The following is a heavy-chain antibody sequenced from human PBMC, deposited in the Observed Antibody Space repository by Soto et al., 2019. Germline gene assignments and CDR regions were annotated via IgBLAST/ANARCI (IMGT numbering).Heavy chain of an antibody. V-gene: IGHV4-31*03. CDR2: IYYSGST. Sequence: SETLSLTCTVSGGSISSGGYYWSWIRQHPGKGLEWIGYIYYSGSTYYNPSLKSRVTISVDTSKNQFSLKLSSVTAADTAVYYCARDHRDSPNFDYSGQGTLVTVSS. CDR3: ARDHRDSPNFDY. D-gene: IGHD2-15*01. J-gene: IGHJ4*02. CDR1: GGSISSGGYY.